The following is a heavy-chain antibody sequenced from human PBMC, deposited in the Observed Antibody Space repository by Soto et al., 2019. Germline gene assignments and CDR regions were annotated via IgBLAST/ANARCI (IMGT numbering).Heavy chain of an antibody. D-gene: IGHD6-25*01. CDR1: GGSISSVGHY. CDR2: IYYSGST. CDR3: ARESGGYDSSTRYGLDV. J-gene: IGHJ6*02. Sequence: SETLSLTCSVSGGSISSVGHYWAWIRQQPGKGLEWIGYIYYSGSTDYNPSLKSRVTISVDRSKNQFSLNLSSVTAADTAIYYCARESGGYDSSTRYGLDVWGQGTTVTVSS. V-gene: IGHV4-31*03.